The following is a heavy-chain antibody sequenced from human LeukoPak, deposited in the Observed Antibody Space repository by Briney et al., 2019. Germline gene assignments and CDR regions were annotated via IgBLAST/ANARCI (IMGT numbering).Heavy chain of an antibody. CDR2: IRYDGSNK. CDR3: AKEVSTVGATRGDY. D-gene: IGHD1-26*01. CDR1: GFTFSSYG. Sequence: GGSLRLSCAASGFTFSSYGMHWVRQAPGKGLEWVAFIRYDGSNKYYADSVKGRFTISRDDSKNTLYLQMNSLRAEDTAVYYCAKEVSTVGATRGDYWGQGTLVTVSS. V-gene: IGHV3-30*02. J-gene: IGHJ4*02.